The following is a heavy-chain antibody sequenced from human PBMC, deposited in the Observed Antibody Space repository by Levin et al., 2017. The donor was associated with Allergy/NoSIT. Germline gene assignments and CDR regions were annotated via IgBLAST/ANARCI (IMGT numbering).Heavy chain of an antibody. CDR2: ISYDGSNK. CDR1: GFTFSSYA. D-gene: IGHD2-15*01. Sequence: GESLKISCAASGFTFSSYAMHWVRQAPGKGLEWVAVISYDGSNKYYADSVKGRFTISRDNSKNTLYLQMNSLRAEDTAVYYCAREAEGYCSGGSCYSGGYDAFDIWGQGTMVTVSS. CDR3: AREAEGYCSGGSCYSGGYDAFDI. J-gene: IGHJ3*02. V-gene: IGHV3-30-3*01.